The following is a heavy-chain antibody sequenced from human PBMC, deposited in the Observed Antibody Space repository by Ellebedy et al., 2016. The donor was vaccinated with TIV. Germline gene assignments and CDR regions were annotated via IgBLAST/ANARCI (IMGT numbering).Heavy chain of an antibody. Sequence: ASVKVSCKASGYTFTSYGISWVRQAPGQGIEWMGWISAYNGNTNYAQKLQGRVTMTTDTSTSTAYMELRSLRSDDTAVYYCARGGVYCGGDCTGMDVWGQGTTVTVSS. CDR2: ISAYNGNT. V-gene: IGHV1-18*01. D-gene: IGHD2-21*02. CDR3: ARGGVYCGGDCTGMDV. CDR1: GYTFTSYG. J-gene: IGHJ6*02.